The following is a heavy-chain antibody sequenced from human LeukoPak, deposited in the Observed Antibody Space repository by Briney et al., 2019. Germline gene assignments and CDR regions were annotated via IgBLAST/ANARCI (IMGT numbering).Heavy chain of an antibody. CDR1: GFPFSSYA. J-gene: IGHJ4*02. CDR3: AKDQSSVAGTSDY. V-gene: IGHV3-23*01. CDR2: ISGSGGST. D-gene: IGHD6-19*01. Sequence: GSLRLSCAASGFPFSSYALGWVRQAPGKGVGGVSAISGSGGSTYYADSVKGRFTISRDNSKNTLYLQMNSLRAEDTAVHYCAKDQSSVAGTSDYWGQGTLVTVSS.